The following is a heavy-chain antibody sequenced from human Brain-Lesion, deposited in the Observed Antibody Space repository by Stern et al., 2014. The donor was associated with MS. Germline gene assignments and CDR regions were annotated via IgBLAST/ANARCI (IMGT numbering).Heavy chain of an antibody. CDR1: GGSVSSTSYA. D-gene: IGHD2-15*01. J-gene: IGHJ5*02. CDR2: IYYSGDT. V-gene: IGHV4-39*01. CDR3: AGEEDIRYCSGGSCTGNWFDP. Sequence: VQLVESGPGLVKPSETLSLTCTVAGGSVSSTSYAWAWIRQPPGKGLEWIGTIYYSGDTYYSPSLKSRLTISLATSQNQVSLPLGSVTAADTAVYYCAGEEDIRYCSGGSCTGNWFDPWGQGTLVTVSS.